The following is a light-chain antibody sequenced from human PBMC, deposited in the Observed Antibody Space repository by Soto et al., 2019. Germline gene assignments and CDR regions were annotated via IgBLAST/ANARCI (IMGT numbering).Light chain of an antibody. Sequence: QAVVTQEPSFSVSPGGTVTLTCGLSSGSVSTSYYASWYQQTPGQAPRTLIYSTNTRSSGVPDRFSGSILGNKAALTITGAQADDESDYYCVLYMGSGISLFGGGTKLTVL. J-gene: IGLJ3*02. CDR1: SGSVSTSYY. V-gene: IGLV8-61*01. CDR2: STN. CDR3: VLYMGSGISL.